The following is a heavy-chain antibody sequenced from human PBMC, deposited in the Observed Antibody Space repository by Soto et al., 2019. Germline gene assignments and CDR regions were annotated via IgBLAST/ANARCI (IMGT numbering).Heavy chain of an antibody. J-gene: IGHJ6*02. CDR2: IYSDNKT. V-gene: IGHV3-53*01. Sequence: EVQLVESGGGLIQSGGSLRLSCAASGFTVSSNYMNWVRQAPGKGLEWVSVIYSDNKTSYADSVKGRFTISRDKSKNTLYIQMNSLRAEDTAIYYCARGYWAGGMDVWGQGTTITVSS. CDR1: GFTVSSNY. D-gene: IGHD2-8*02. CDR3: ARGYWAGGMDV.